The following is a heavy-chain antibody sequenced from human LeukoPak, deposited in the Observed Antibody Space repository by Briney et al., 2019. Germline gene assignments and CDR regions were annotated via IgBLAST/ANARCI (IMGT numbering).Heavy chain of an antibody. CDR3: ARDSSGWYHWFDP. CDR1: GDSISSGGYS. J-gene: IGHJ5*02. D-gene: IGHD6-19*01. Sequence: SETLSLTCVVSGDSISSGGYSWSWIRQTPGKGLEWIAYIHDSGSTYNNPSLKSRLSISIDTSKNQFSLKLSSVTAADTAVYYCARDSSGWYHWFDPWGQGTLVTVSS. V-gene: IGHV4-30-4*07. CDR2: IHDSGST.